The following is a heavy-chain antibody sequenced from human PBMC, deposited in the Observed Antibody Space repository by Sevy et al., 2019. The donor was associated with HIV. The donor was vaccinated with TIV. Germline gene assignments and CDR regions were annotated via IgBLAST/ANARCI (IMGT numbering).Heavy chain of an antibody. Sequence: SETLSLTCTVSGGSISNYFWSWIRQPPGKGLEWIGSIYYSGSTNYNPSLKSRVTILVDTSKNQFSLKLRSVTAADTAVYYCARESIGAVGDFDYWGQGTLVTVSS. J-gene: IGHJ4*02. CDR1: GGSISNYF. D-gene: IGHD6-13*01. V-gene: IGHV4-59*01. CDR2: IYYSGST. CDR3: ARESIGAVGDFDY.